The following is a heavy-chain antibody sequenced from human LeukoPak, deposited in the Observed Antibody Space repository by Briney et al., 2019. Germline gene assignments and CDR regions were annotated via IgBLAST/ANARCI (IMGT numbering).Heavy chain of an antibody. V-gene: IGHV1-3*04. CDR3: ARRLGRSFDY. J-gene: IGHJ4*02. Sequence: KVSCXXSGYTFIXHAIHWVRQAPGQRLEWMGWINIGNGNTKYSQNFQGRITITRDTSATTAYMDLSSLRSEDTAMYYCARRLGRSFDYWGQGTLVTVSS. CDR2: INIGNGNT. D-gene: IGHD2-21*01. CDR1: GYTFIXHA.